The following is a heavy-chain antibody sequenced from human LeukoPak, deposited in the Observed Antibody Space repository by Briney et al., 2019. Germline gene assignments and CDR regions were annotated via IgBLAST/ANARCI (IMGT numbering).Heavy chain of an antibody. Sequence: SETLSLTCAVYGGSFSGYYWSWIRQPPGKGLEWIGEINHSGSTNYNPSLKSRVTISVDTSKNQFSLKLSSVTAADTAVYYCARDAEGSGSYYNWFDPCGQGTLVTVSS. J-gene: IGHJ5*02. CDR3: ARDAEGSGSYYNWFDP. CDR1: GGSFSGYY. D-gene: IGHD3-10*01. V-gene: IGHV4-34*01. CDR2: INHSGST.